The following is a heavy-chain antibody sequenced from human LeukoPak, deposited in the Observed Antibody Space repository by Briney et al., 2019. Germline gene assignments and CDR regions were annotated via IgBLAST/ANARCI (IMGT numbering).Heavy chain of an antibody. CDR3: ARDLPGCSYADDAFDI. CDR2: ISSSGSTI. J-gene: IGHJ3*02. V-gene: IGHV3-11*04. Sequence: TGGSLRLSCAASGFIFSDYYMSWIRQAPGKGLEWLSYISSSGSTIYYADSVKGRFTISRDNAKNSLYLQMNSLRAEDTAVYYCARDLPGCSYADDAFDIWGQGTMVTVSS. CDR1: GFIFSDYY. D-gene: IGHD5-18*01.